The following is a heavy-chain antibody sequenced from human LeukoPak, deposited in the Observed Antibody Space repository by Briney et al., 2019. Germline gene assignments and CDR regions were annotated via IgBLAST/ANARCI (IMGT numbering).Heavy chain of an antibody. CDR2: INTNSGNP. CDR1: GYTFTSYG. J-gene: IGHJ4*02. Sequence: ASVKVSCKASGYTFTSYGISWVRQAPGQGLEWMGWINTNSGNPTYAQAFTGRFVFSWDTSVSAAYLQISSLRTEDTAVYYCARDRGNGFDVWGQGTLVTVSP. D-gene: IGHD1-1*01. V-gene: IGHV7-4-1*02. CDR3: ARDRGNGFDV.